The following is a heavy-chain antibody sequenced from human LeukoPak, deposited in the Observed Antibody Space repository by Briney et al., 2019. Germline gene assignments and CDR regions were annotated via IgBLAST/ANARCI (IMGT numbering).Heavy chain of an antibody. V-gene: IGHV3-23*01. CDR2: ISGSGGST. J-gene: IGHJ4*02. CDR1: GFTFSGHS. D-gene: IGHD3-22*01. Sequence: PGGSLRLSCAASGFTFSGHSMTWVRQAPGKGLEWVAGISGSGGSTNYADSVKGRFTISRDNPKNTLFLQMNSLRAEDTAVYFCAKRGVVIRVILVGFHKEAYYFDSWGQGALVTVSS. CDR3: AKRGVVIRVILVGFHKEAYYFDS.